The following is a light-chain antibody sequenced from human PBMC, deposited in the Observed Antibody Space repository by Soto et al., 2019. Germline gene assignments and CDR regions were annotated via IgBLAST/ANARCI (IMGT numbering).Light chain of an antibody. CDR1: QDISNY. V-gene: IGKV1-33*01. J-gene: IGKJ3*01. CDR3: QQYDNLIFT. CDR2: AAS. Sequence: DIQMTQSPSSLSASVGDRVTITCQASQDISNYLNWYQQKPGKAPKLLIYAASNFETGVPSRFRGSGSGTDFTFTISSLKPEDIATYYCQQYDNLIFTFGPGTKVDIK.